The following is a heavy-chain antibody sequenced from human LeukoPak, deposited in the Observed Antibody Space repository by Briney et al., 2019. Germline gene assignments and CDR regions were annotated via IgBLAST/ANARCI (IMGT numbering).Heavy chain of an antibody. Sequence: SETLSLTCTVSGGSISGYYWSWIRQPPGKGLEWIGYIYYSGSTNYNPSVKSRVTISVDTSKNHFSLNLSSVTAAGTAMYYCARRSCPSGVCSLDYWGQGTLVTVSS. D-gene: IGHD2-8*01. CDR1: GGSISGYY. CDR2: IYYSGST. V-gene: IGHV4-59*08. CDR3: ARRSCPSGVCSLDY. J-gene: IGHJ4*02.